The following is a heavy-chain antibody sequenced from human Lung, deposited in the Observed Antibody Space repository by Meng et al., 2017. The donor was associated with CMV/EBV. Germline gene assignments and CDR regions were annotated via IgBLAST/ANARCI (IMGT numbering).Heavy chain of an antibody. Sequence: SCAISGFTASRNSMSWVRQARGKGLEWVSVIYYDVSTYYADSVKGRFTMSRDSSMNTVFLQMNSLRVEDTAVYYCARRDDLLGFDYWGQGTVVT. CDR1: GFTASRNS. CDR2: IYYDVST. D-gene: IGHD2-15*01. V-gene: IGHV3-53*01. CDR3: ARRDDLLGFDY. J-gene: IGHJ4*02.